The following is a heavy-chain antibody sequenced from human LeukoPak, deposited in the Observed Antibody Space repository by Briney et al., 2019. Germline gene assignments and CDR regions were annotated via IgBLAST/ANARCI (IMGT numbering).Heavy chain of an antibody. CDR2: ISGSGGST. D-gene: IGHD3-3*01. CDR3: AKEGLSIVTIFGVDPNYGMDG. J-gene: IGHJ6*02. V-gene: IGHV3-23*01. Sequence: GGSLRLSCAASGFTFSSYAMSWVRQAPGKGLEWVSAISGSGGSTYYADSVKGRFTISRDNSKNTLYLQMNSLRAEDTAVYYCAKEGLSIVTIFGVDPNYGMDGWGQGTTVTVSS. CDR1: GFTFSSYA.